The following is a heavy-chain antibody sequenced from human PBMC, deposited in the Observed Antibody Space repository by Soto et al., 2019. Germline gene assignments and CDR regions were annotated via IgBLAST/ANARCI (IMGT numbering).Heavy chain of an antibody. CDR3: ATGFLTDNYCSGGSCYSGGFDP. Sequence: GASVKVSCKVSGYTLTELSMHWVRQAPGKGLEWMGGFDPEDGETIYAQKFQGRVTMTEDKSTDTAYMELSSLRSEDTAVYYCATGFLTDNYCSGGSCYSGGFDPWGQGTLVTVSS. D-gene: IGHD2-15*01. J-gene: IGHJ5*02. V-gene: IGHV1-24*01. CDR1: GYTLTELS. CDR2: FDPEDGET.